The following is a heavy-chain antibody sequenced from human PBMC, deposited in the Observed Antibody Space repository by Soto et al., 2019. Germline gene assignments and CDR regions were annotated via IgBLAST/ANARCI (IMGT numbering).Heavy chain of an antibody. CDR2: IITLFGTS. V-gene: IGHV1-69*01. CDR3: AREVGYGDFSAALLD. D-gene: IGHD2-21*02. J-gene: IGHJ4*02. Sequence: VQLMQSGAEVKKPGSSVKVSCKASGGTFSSHFINWVRQAPGQGLEWMGGIITLFGTSNYAQNFQGRVTITADQSTSTAYMELNSLTSDDTAVYYCAREVGYGDFSAALLDWGQGTLVTVSS. CDR1: GGTFSSHF.